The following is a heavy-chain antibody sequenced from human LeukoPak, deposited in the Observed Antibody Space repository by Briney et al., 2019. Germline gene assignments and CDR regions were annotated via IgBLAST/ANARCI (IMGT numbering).Heavy chain of an antibody. V-gene: IGHV3-23*01. Sequence: GGSLRLSCAASGFTFSIYAMTWVRHAPGKGLEWVSTISSGGRTYYADSVKGRFTISRDNSKNTLYLHMNSLRAEDTAVYYCAKEMATIRAFDFWGQGTMVTVSS. CDR3: AKEMATIRAFDF. J-gene: IGHJ3*01. D-gene: IGHD5-24*01. CDR1: GFTFSIYA. CDR2: ISSGGRT.